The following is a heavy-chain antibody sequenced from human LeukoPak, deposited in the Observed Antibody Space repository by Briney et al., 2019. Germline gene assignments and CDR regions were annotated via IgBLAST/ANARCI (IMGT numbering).Heavy chain of an antibody. Sequence: SETLSLTCTVSGDSISNYYWSWIRQPPGKGLEWIGYIYYSGSTNYNPSLKSRVTISVDTSKNQFSLKLSSVTAADTAVYYCAREVVAAPVTVDYWGQGTLVTASS. CDR2: IYYSGST. CDR1: GDSISNYY. CDR3: AREVVAAPVTVDY. J-gene: IGHJ4*01. V-gene: IGHV4-59*01. D-gene: IGHD2-15*01.